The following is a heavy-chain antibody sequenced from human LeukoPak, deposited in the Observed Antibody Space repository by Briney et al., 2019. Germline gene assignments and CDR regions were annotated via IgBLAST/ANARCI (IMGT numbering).Heavy chain of an antibody. CDR2: IKQDGSEK. Sequence: GGSLRLSCVASGFTFSNYWMNWVRQAPGKGLEWVASIKQDGSEKYYVDSVKGRFTISRDNTKNSVYLQMDSLRAEDTAVYNCAREPPTNRDSSNYGNWGQGTLVTVSS. D-gene: IGHD4-11*01. V-gene: IGHV3-7*01. CDR1: GFTFSNYW. J-gene: IGHJ4*02. CDR3: AREPPTNRDSSNYGN.